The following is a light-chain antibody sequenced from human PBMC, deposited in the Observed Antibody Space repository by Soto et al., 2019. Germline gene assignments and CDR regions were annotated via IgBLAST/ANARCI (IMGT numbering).Light chain of an antibody. J-gene: IGLJ3*02. CDR1: SSDVGAYIY. CDR2: EVN. V-gene: IGLV2-14*01. CDR3: SSFTNPNTWV. Sequence: QSALTQPASVSGSPGQSITISCTGTSSDVGAYIYVSWYQQHPGKAPKLMIYEVNKRPSGVSARFSGSKSGTTASLTISGLQTEHEADYYCSSFTNPNTWVFGGGTKVTVL.